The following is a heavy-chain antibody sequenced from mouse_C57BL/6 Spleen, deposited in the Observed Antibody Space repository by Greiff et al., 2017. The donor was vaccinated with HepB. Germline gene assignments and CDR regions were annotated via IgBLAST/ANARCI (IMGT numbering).Heavy chain of an antibody. J-gene: IGHJ1*03. D-gene: IGHD1-1*01. CDR1: GFTFSSYG. V-gene: IGHV5-6*01. CDR3: ARDHYGSPWYFDV. Sequence: EVKLMESGGDLVKPGGSLKLSCAASGFTFSSYGMSWVRQTPDKRLEWVATISSGGSYTYYPDSVKGRFTISRDNAKNTQFLQISSLKSEDTAMYYCARDHYGSPWYFDVWGTGTTVTVSS. CDR2: ISSGGSYT.